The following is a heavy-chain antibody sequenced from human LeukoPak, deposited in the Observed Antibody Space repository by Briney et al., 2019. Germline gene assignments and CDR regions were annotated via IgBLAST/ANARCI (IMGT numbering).Heavy chain of an antibody. V-gene: IGHV1-2*02. D-gene: IGHD3-3*01. CDR3: ARVENFWGGYDLAWFDP. Sequence: ASVTVSCKASGYTFTGYYMHWVRQAPGQGLEWMGWINPNSGGTNYAQKFQGRVTMTRDTSISTAYMELSRLRSDDTAVYYCARVENFWGGYDLAWFDPWGQGTLVTVSS. J-gene: IGHJ5*02. CDR2: INPNSGGT. CDR1: GYTFTGYY.